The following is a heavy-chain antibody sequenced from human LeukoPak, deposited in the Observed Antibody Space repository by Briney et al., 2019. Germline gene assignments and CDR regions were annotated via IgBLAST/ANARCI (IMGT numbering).Heavy chain of an antibody. J-gene: IGHJ6*03. Sequence: SGTLSLTCTVSGGSIISSSYYWGWIRHPPRKGRGWIGSIYFSGSTYNNPPFKIRVTISVYTSKNQFSLKLSSVTAADTAVYYCAKSYYDFWSGYYTGMGYYYYMDVWGKGTTVTVSS. D-gene: IGHD3-3*01. CDR3: AKSYYDFWSGYYTGMGYYYYMDV. V-gene: IGHV4-39*01. CDR2: IYFSGST. CDR1: GGSIISSSYY.